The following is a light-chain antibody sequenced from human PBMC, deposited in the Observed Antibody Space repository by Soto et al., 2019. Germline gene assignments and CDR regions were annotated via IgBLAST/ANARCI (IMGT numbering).Light chain of an antibody. J-gene: IGLJ3*02. CDR2: EVT. CDR3: CSYAGSNTWV. V-gene: IGLV2-23*02. Sequence: QSALTQPASVSGSPGQSITISCTGTSSDVGSYKLVSWYQQHPGKAPKLKISEVTKRPSGVSTRFSGSKSGNTASLTISGLQPEDESDYYCCSYAGSNTWVFGGGTKLTVL. CDR1: SSDVGSYKL.